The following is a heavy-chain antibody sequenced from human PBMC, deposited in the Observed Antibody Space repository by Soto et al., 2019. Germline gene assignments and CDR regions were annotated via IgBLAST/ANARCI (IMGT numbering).Heavy chain of an antibody. J-gene: IGHJ4*02. V-gene: IGHV2-5*02. CDR1: GFSLSTSGVG. Sequence: QITLKESGPTLVKPTQTLTLTCTFSGFSLSTSGVGVGWIRQPPGKALEWLALIYWDDDKRYSPSLKSRLTIPKDTSKNQVVLTMTNMDPVDTATYYCAHRSTLSIAAAGPQTFDYWGQGTLVTVSS. CDR2: IYWDDDK. CDR3: AHRSTLSIAAAGPQTFDY. D-gene: IGHD6-13*01.